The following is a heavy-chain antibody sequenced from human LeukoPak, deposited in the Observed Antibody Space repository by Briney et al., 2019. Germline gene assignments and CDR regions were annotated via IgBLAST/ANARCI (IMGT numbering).Heavy chain of an antibody. V-gene: IGHV3-15*01. J-gene: IGHJ6*02. CDR3: TTGPFDYYGSASYLANGMDV. Sequence: GGSLRLSCAASGYTFSDAWMSWVRQAPGKGLEWVGRIKRKTDGRTTDYSAPVKGRLTISRDDSKTTLYLQMNSLKTEDTAVYYCTTGPFDYYGSASYLANGMDVWGQGTTVTVSS. D-gene: IGHD3-10*01. CDR2: IKRKTDGRTT. CDR1: GYTFSDAW.